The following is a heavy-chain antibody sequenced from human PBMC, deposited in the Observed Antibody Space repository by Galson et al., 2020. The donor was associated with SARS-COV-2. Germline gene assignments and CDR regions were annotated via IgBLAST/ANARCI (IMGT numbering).Heavy chain of an antibody. CDR1: GFTFSSYS. CDR3: ARLPGDSSGYYDPFYYYYYMDV. J-gene: IGHJ6*03. D-gene: IGHD3-22*01. Sequence: GGSLRLSCAASGFTFSSYSMNWVRQAPGKGLEWVSYISSSSSTIYYADSVKGRFTISRDNAKNSLYLQMNSLRAEDTAVYYCARLPGDSSGYYDPFYYYYYMDVWGKGTTVTVSS. CDR2: ISSSSSTI. V-gene: IGHV3-48*04.